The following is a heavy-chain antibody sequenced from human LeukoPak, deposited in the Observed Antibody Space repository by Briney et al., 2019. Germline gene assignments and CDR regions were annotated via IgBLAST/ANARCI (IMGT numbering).Heavy chain of an antibody. CDR3: ASTLRFLPYRRFDY. Sequence: SETLSLTCTVSGGSISSGSYYWSWIRQPAGKGLEWIGRIYTSGSTNYNPSLKSRVTISVDTSKNQFFLRLSSVTAADTAVYYCASTLRFLPYRRFDYWGQGTLVTVPS. CDR1: GGSISSGSYY. V-gene: IGHV4-61*02. D-gene: IGHD3-3*01. J-gene: IGHJ4*02. CDR2: IYTSGST.